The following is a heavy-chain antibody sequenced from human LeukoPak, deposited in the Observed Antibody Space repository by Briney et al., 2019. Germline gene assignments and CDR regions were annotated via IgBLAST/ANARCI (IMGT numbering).Heavy chain of an antibody. J-gene: IGHJ6*03. Sequence: PSETLSLTCTVSGGSIGSGTYYWSWLPQPAGKGLEWIRHIYNTGWNTHYTPTLKSRVTISVDTSKNQFSLRLNSVTAADPAVYYCARGSYCGGTRGHGYYYMDVWGKGTAVTVSS. CDR2: IYNTGWNT. CDR3: ARGSYCGGTRGHGYYYMDV. D-gene: IGHD2-21*01. V-gene: IGHV4-61*09. CDR1: GGSIGSGTYY.